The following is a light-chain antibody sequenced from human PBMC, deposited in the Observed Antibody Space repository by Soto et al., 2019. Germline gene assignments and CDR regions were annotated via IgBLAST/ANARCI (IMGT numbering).Light chain of an antibody. CDR3: AVWDDSLNGWV. CDR2: YDD. Sequence: QSVLTQPPSASEAPRQRVTISCSGSSSNIGTNGVNWYQQLPGKAPKLLIYYDDLLPSGVSDRFSGSKSGTSASLAISGLQSEDEADYYCAVWDDSLNGWVFGGGTKLTVL. J-gene: IGLJ3*02. V-gene: IGLV1-36*01. CDR1: SSNIGTNG.